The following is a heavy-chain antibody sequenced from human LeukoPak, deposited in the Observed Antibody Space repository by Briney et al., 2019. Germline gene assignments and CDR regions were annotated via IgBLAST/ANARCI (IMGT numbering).Heavy chain of an antibody. CDR2: ISSSSSTI. CDR3: ARDQTVSLLQDGMDV. V-gene: IGHV3-48*02. Sequence: GGSLRLSCAASGFTFSSYSMNWVRQAPGKGLEWVSYISSSSSTIYYADSVKGRFTISRDNDKNSLYLQMNSLRDEDTAVYYCARDQTVSLLQDGMDVWGQGTTVTVSS. J-gene: IGHJ6*02. CDR1: GFTFSSYS. D-gene: IGHD2/OR15-2a*01.